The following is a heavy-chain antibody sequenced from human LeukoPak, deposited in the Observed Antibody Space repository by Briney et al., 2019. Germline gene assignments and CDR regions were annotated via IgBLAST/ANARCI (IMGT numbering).Heavy chain of an antibody. V-gene: IGHV4-34*01. Sequence: SETLSLTCAVYGGSFSGYYWSWIRQPPGKGLEWIGEINHSGSTNYNPSLKSRVTISVDTSKNQFSLNLRSVTAADTAVYYCARGMAFDAFDIWGQGTMVTVSS. J-gene: IGHJ3*02. CDR2: INHSGST. D-gene: IGHD5-24*01. CDR1: GGSFSGYY. CDR3: ARGMAFDAFDI.